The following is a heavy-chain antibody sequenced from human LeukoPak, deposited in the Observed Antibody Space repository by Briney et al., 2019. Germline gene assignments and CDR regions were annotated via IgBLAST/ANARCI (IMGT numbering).Heavy chain of an antibody. D-gene: IGHD5-18*01. Sequence: GGSLRLSCAVSGFTFSTYSMKWVRQAPGKGLEWVAVISNDGSDTIYGDSVKGRFTASRENSRNTLYLQMNSLRIEDTSVYYCVKGLIDSPMSFALDYWGQGTLVTVS. CDR2: ISNDGSDT. CDR3: VKGLIDSPMSFALDY. J-gene: IGHJ4*02. V-gene: IGHV3-30*18. CDR1: GFTFSTYS.